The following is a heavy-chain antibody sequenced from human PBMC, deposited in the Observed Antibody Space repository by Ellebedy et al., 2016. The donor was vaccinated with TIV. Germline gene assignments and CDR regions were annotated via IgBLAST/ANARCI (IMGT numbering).Heavy chain of an antibody. CDR3: ARGGAYYAFDT. CDR1: GFTFSDYY. D-gene: IGHD1-26*01. V-gene: IGHV3-72*01. CDR2: TRNKANSYTT. Sequence: PGGSLRLSCAASGFTFSDYYMDWVRQAPGKGLEWVGRTRNKANSYTTKSAASVKGRFTISRDDSKNSLYLQMNSLKTESTAVYYCARGGAYYAFDTWGQGTMVTVSS. J-gene: IGHJ3*02.